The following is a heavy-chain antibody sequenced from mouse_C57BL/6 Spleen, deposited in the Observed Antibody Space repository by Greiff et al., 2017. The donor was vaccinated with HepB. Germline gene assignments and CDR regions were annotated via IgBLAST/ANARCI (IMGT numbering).Heavy chain of an antibody. CDR3: AREGDYYGSSYGYFDV. D-gene: IGHD1-1*01. CDR2: ISDGGSYT. V-gene: IGHV5-4*01. Sequence: DVQLVESGGGLVKPGGSLKLSCAASGFTFSSYAMSWVRQTPEKRLEWVATISDGGSYTYYPDNVKGRFTISRDNAKNNLYLQMSHLKSEDTAMYYCAREGDYYGSSYGYFDVWGTGTTVTVSS. J-gene: IGHJ1*03. CDR1: GFTFSSYA.